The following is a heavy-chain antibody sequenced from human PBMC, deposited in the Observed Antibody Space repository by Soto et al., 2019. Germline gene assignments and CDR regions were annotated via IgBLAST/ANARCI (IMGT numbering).Heavy chain of an antibody. CDR2: INPSGGST. CDR3: ASITSGYYAFDI. V-gene: IGHV1-46*01. CDR1: GYTFTSYY. J-gene: IGHJ3*02. Sequence: ASVKVSCKASGYTFTSYYMHWVRQAPGQGLEWMGIINPSGGSTSYAQKFQGRVTMTRDTSTSTVYMELSSLRSEDTAVYYCASITSGYYAFDIWGQGTMVTVSS. D-gene: IGHD3-22*01.